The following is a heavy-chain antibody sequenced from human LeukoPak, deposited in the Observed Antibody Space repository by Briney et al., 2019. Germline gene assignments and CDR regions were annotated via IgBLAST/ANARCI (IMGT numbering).Heavy chain of an antibody. D-gene: IGHD2-8*02. CDR1: GFTFSTFA. V-gene: IGHV3-23*01. CDR3: ATYRQVLLPFES. Sequence: GGSLRLSCAASGFTFSTFAMIWVRQPPGKGLEWVSSIFPSGGEIHYADSVRGRFTISRDNSKSTLSLQMNSLRAEDTAIYYCATYRQVLLPFESWGQRTLVTVSS. J-gene: IGHJ4*02. CDR2: IFPSGGEI.